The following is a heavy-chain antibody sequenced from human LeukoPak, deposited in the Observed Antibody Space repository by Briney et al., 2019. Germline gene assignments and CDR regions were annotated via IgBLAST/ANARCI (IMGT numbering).Heavy chain of an antibody. CDR1: GGTFSSYA. Sequence: SVKVSCKASGGTFSSYAISWVRQAPGQGLEWMGRIIPIFGTANYAQKFQGRVAITTDESTSTAYMELSSLRSEDTAVYYCARAKGELRAFDIWGQGTMVTVSS. CDR2: IIPIFGTA. J-gene: IGHJ3*02. CDR3: ARAKGELRAFDI. D-gene: IGHD1-26*01. V-gene: IGHV1-69*05.